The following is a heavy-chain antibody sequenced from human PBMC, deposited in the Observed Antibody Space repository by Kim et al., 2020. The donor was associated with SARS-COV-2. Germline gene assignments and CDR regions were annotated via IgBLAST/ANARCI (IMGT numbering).Heavy chain of an antibody. CDR2: ISYDGITK. J-gene: IGHJ4*02. CDR3: AKREGGYNPGD. CDR1: GFPFSRFG. D-gene: IGHD5-12*01. Sequence: GGSLRLSCAASGFPFSRFGMHWVRQAPGKGLEWVAAISYDGITKTYGASVRGRFTISRDNSKNTLYLQMSSLTSEETAVYYCAKREGGYNPGDWGQGTLVTVTS. V-gene: IGHV3-30*18.